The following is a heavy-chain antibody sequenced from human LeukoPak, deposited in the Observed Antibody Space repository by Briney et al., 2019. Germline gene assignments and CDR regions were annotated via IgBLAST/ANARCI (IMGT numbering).Heavy chain of an antibody. CDR3: ARVGYDYPFDY. D-gene: IGHD5-12*01. J-gene: IGHJ4*02. CDR2: ISSSSSYI. Sequence: GGSLRLSCAASGFTFSSYSMNWVRQAPGKGLELVSSISSSSSYIYYADSVKGRFTISRDNAKNSLYLQMNSLRAEDTAVYYCARVGYDYPFDYWGQGTLVTVSS. V-gene: IGHV3-21*01. CDR1: GFTFSSYS.